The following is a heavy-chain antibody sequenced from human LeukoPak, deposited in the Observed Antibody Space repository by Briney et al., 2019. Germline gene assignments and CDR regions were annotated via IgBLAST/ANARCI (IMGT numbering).Heavy chain of an antibody. Sequence: PSETLSLTCAVYGGSFSGYYWSWIRQPPGKGLEWIGEINHSGSTNYNPSLKSRVTISVDTSKNQFSLKLSSVTAADTAVYYCARDLFGIAAASGFDPWGQGTLVTVSS. CDR1: GGSFSGYY. CDR2: INHSGST. CDR3: ARDLFGIAAASGFDP. J-gene: IGHJ5*02. V-gene: IGHV4-34*01. D-gene: IGHD6-13*01.